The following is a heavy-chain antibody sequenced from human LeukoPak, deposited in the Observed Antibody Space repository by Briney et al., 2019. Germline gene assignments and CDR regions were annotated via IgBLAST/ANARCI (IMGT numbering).Heavy chain of an antibody. D-gene: IGHD1-26*01. J-gene: IGHJ4*02. CDR2: IYYSGST. CDR1: GGSISSYY. Sequence: SETLSLTCTLSGGSISSYYWSWIRQPPGKGLEWIGYIYYSGSTNYNPSLKSRVTISVDTSKNQFSLKLSSVTAADTAVYYCARARSGSYTYFDYWGQGTLVTVSS. CDR3: ARARSGSYTYFDY. V-gene: IGHV4-59*01.